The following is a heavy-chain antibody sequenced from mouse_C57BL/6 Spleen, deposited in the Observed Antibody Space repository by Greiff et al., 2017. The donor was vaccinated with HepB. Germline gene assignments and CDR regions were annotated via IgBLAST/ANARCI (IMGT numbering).Heavy chain of an antibody. Sequence: QVQLKQPGAELVRPGSSVKLSCKASGYTFTSYWMHWVKQRPIQGLEWIGNIDPSDSETHYNQKFKDKATLTVDKSSSTAYMQLSSLTSEDSAVYYCAREGDYDVAMDYWGQGTSVTVSS. V-gene: IGHV1-52*01. CDR1: GYTFTSYW. CDR2: IDPSDSET. J-gene: IGHJ4*01. D-gene: IGHD2-4*01. CDR3: AREGDYDVAMDY.